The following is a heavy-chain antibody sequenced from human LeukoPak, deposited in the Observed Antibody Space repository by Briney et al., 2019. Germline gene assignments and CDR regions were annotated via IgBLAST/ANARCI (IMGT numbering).Heavy chain of an antibody. D-gene: IGHD2-21*01. V-gene: IGHV3-15*07. J-gene: IGHJ4*02. CDR2: IKPKTDGETT. CDR3: ITPLPYSAQ. CDR1: GFTFSSYA. Sequence: GGSLRLSCAASGFTFSSYALNWVRQAPGKGLEWVGRIKPKTDGETTEYAAPVKDRFSISRDDSKSMMYLQMNSLKTEDTAVYYCITPLPYSAQGGQGTLVTVSS.